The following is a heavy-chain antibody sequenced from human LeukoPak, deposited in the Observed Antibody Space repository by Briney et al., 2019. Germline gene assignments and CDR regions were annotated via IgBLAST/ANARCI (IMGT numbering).Heavy chain of an antibody. Sequence: SETLSLTCTVSGGSISDYHWTWIRQPPGKALEYIGYIYNRGTTYYNPSLKSRVTISVDTSKNQFSLKLSSVTAADTAVYYCARTYYYDSSGSEYYFDYWGQGTLVTVSS. CDR3: ARTYYYDSSGSEYYFDY. J-gene: IGHJ4*02. CDR2: IYNRGTT. V-gene: IGHV4-59*01. D-gene: IGHD3-22*01. CDR1: GGSISDYH.